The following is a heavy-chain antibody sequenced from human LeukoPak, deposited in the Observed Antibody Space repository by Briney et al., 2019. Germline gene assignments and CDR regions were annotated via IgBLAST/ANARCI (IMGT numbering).Heavy chain of an antibody. CDR3: AKDSTIFGVGYYGMDV. CDR2: MGYDGSKK. Sequence: GGSLRLSCAASGFTFSSYGMHWVRQAPAKGLEWVAVMGYDGSKKNYADSVKGRFTISRDNSRNTVYLQMNSLRAEDTAVYYCAKDSTIFGVGYYGMDVWGQGTTVIVSS. CDR1: GFTFSSYG. V-gene: IGHV3-33*06. D-gene: IGHD3-3*01. J-gene: IGHJ6*02.